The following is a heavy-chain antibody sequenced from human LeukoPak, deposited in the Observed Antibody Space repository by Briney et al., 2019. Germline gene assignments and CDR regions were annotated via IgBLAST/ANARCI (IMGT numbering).Heavy chain of an antibody. J-gene: IGHJ5*02. Sequence: SVKVSCKASGATFSSYAISWVRQAPGQGLQWMGGIIPFFGTTNYAPKFQRRVTITADESKSTAYMELSSVRSEDTAVYYCARGSTNYYDSSGAFDPWGQGTLVTVSS. V-gene: IGHV1-69*13. CDR2: IIPFFGTT. CDR3: ARGSTNYYDSSGAFDP. CDR1: GATFSSYA. D-gene: IGHD3-22*01.